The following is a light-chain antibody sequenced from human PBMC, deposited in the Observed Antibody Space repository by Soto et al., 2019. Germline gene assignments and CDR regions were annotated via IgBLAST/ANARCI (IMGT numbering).Light chain of an antibody. CDR3: LQVYSFPRT. J-gene: IGKJ1*01. CDR1: QDIGRR. V-gene: IGKV1-12*01. CDR2: AAS. Sequence: DIQMTQSPSSVSASIGDRVTITCRASQDIGRRLAWFQQKPGKAPKYLIQAASSLPGGVPSTFRGSGSGTDFTLTINTLHPEDFETYYCLQVYSFPRTFGQGTKVDI.